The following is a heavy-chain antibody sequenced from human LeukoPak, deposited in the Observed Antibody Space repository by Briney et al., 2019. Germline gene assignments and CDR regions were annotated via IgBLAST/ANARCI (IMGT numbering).Heavy chain of an antibody. CDR1: GYTFTGYY. V-gene: IGHV1-2*02. CDR2: INPNSGGT. Sequence: ASVKVSCKASGYTFTGYYMHWVRQAPGQGLEWMGWINPNSGGTNYAQKFQGRVTMTRDTSISTAYMELSRLRSDDTAVYYCAREDYNCGGDCYSSYFDYWGQGTLVTVSS. D-gene: IGHD2-21*02. J-gene: IGHJ4*02. CDR3: AREDYNCGGDCYSSYFDY.